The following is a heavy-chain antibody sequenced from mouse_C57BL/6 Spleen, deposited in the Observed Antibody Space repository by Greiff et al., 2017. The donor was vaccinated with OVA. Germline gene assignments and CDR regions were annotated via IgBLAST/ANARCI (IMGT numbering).Heavy chain of an antibody. V-gene: IGHV1-61*01. CDR3: AREWNGFYAMDY. CDR1: GYTFTSYW. CDR2: IYPSDSET. J-gene: IGHJ4*01. D-gene: IGHD2-2*01. Sequence: QVQLQQPGAELVRPGSSVKLSCKASGYTFTSYWMDWVKQRPGQGLEWIGNIYPSDSETHYNQKFKDKATLTVDKSSSTAYMQLSSLTSEDSAVYYCAREWNGFYAMDYWGQGTSVTVSS.